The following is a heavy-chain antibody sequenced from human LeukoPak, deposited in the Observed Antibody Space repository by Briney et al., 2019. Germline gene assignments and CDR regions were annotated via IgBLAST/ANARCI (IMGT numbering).Heavy chain of an antibody. CDR1: GFTFSNYW. CDR2: VNSDGSGT. J-gene: IGHJ4*02. CDR3: ARDRAPFGVGQVAY. Sequence: GGSLRLSCASSGFTFSNYWMHWVRQAPGEGLVWVSRVNSDGSGTTYADSVKGRFTITRDNTKNTLYLQMNSLRAEDTAVYYCARDRAPFGVGQVAYWGQGTVVTVS. D-gene: IGHD3-3*01. V-gene: IGHV3-74*03.